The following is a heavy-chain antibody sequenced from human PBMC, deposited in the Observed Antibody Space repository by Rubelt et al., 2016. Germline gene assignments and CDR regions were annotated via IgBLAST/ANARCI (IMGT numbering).Heavy chain of an antibody. CDR2: ISGSGGST. V-gene: IGHV3-23*01. J-gene: IGHJ6*02. D-gene: IGHD3-10*01. CDR3: ARDTLWFGEGYYGMDV. CDR1: GFTFDDYA. Sequence: EDGGGLVQPGRSLRLSCAASGFTFDDYAMHWVRQAPGKGLEWVSAISGSGGSTYYADSVKGRFTISRDNSKNTLYLQMNSLRAEDTAVYYCARDTLWFGEGYYGMDVWGQGTTVTVSS.